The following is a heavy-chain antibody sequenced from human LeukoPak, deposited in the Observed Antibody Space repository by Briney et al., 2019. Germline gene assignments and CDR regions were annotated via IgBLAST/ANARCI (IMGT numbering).Heavy chain of an antibody. V-gene: IGHV1-18*01. CDR1: GYTFTSYG. Sequence: ASVKVSCKASGYTFTSYGISWVRQAPGQGLEWMGWISAYNGNTNYAQKLQGRVTMTTDTSTSTAYMELRSLRSDDTAVYYCARVLESQHYYYYYMDVWGKGTTVTVSS. J-gene: IGHJ6*03. CDR2: ISAYNGNT. D-gene: IGHD3-3*01. CDR3: ARVLESQHYYYYYMDV.